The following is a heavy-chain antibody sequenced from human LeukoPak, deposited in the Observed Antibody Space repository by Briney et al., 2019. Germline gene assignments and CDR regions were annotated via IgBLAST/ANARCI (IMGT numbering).Heavy chain of an antibody. CDR3: ARGYGGKEGPIDY. V-gene: IGHV1-2*02. Sequence: GASVKVSCKASGYTFTGYYMHWVRQAPGQGLEWMGWINPNSGGTNYAQKFQGRVTMTRDMSISTAYMELSSLRSEDTAVYYCARGYGGKEGPIDYWGQGTLVTVSS. J-gene: IGHJ4*02. CDR1: GYTFTGYY. CDR2: INPNSGGT. D-gene: IGHD4-23*01.